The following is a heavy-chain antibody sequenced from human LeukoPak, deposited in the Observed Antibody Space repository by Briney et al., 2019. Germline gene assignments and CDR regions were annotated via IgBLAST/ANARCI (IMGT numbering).Heavy chain of an antibody. CDR2: INHSGST. CDR3: ARGLQTDYDGTSGYYFSHH. V-gene: IGHV4-34*01. Sequence: SETLSLTCAVYGESFSGYYWTWIRQSPGKGLQWIGEINHSGSTNHNPSLKSRVTISIDTSKNQFSLKLRSVTAADTAVYYCARGLQTDYDGTSGYYFSHHWAPGTL. J-gene: IGHJ5*02. CDR1: GESFSGYY. D-gene: IGHD3-3*01.